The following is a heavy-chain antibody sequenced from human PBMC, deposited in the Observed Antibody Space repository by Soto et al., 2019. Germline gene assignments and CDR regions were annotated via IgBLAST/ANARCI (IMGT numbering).Heavy chain of an antibody. Sequence: ASVKVSCKASGYTFTGYYIHWVREAPGQGLEWMGWINPQTGGTSYAQKFQGRVTLSRDTSINTAYLELSRLRFDDAAVYFCARERYQVISDGMDVWGQGTTVSVSS. CDR1: GYTFTGYY. D-gene: IGHD2-2*01. V-gene: IGHV1-2*02. CDR2: INPQTGGT. J-gene: IGHJ6*02. CDR3: ARERYQVISDGMDV.